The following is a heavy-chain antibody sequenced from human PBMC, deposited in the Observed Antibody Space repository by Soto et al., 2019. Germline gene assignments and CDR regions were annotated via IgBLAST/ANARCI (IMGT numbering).Heavy chain of an antibody. J-gene: IGHJ5*02. V-gene: IGHV3-11*06. D-gene: IGHD2-15*01. CDR2: ISHGSRYG. Sequence: PGGSLRLSCAASGFTFGGYYMSWIRQAPGKGLEWLSYISHGSRYGAYADSVKGRFTISRANAKSSLYLQMMSLTAEDPAIYYCVRGGGGGLFDPWGQGTMVTVSS. CDR3: VRGGGGGLFDP. CDR1: GFTFGGYY.